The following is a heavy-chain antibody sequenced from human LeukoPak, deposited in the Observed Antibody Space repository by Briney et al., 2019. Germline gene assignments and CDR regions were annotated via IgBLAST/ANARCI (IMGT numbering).Heavy chain of an antibody. CDR2: IYYSGSS. V-gene: IGHV4-59*01. CDR3: ARGSYYYMDI. Sequence: SETLSLTCTVSGGSTSTYYWSWIRQPPGKGLEWIGYIYYSGSSNYNPSLKSRVTMSVDTSKNQFSLKLSSVTAADTAVYYCARGSYYYMDIWGTGTPVTVSS. J-gene: IGHJ6*03. CDR1: GGSTSTYY.